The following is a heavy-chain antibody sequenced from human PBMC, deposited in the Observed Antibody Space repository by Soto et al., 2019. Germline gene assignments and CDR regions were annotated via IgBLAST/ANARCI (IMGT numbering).Heavy chain of an antibody. CDR3: VKDGRGADCSSGACCSGAFDI. V-gene: IGHV3-30*18. D-gene: IGHD2-15*01. CDR1: GITLTNFG. CDR2: ISHDGINK. Sequence: QVQLVESGGGVVRPGGSLRLSCAASGITLTNFGIHWVRQAPGKGLEWLTMISHDGINKFFADSVQGRFTVSRDNSRNTLYLQMDSLRAEDTAVYYCVKDGRGADCSSGACCSGAFDIWGQGTMVTVSS. J-gene: IGHJ3*02.